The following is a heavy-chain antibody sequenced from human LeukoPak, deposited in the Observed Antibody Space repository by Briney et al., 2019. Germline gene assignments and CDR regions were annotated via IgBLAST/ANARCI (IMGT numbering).Heavy chain of an antibody. J-gene: IGHJ3*02. Sequence: GGSLRLSCAASGFTFSNYAMTWVRQAPGKGLEWVSVIGRTGDIFYADSVKGRFTISRDNSKNTLYLQMNSLRAEDTAVYYCAKVDSGSYTIWGQGTMVTVSS. V-gene: IGHV3-23*01. CDR1: GFTFSNYA. CDR3: AKVDSGSYTI. D-gene: IGHD1-26*01. CDR2: IGRTGDI.